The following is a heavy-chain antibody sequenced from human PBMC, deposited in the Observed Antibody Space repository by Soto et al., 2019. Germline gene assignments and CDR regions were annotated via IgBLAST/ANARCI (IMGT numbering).Heavy chain of an antibody. CDR1: GFTFSDYY. D-gene: IGHD6-13*01. CDR2: ISSSGSTI. CDR3: ARDVTPGYSSRNWFDP. Sequence: PGGSLRLSCAASGFTFSDYYMSWIRQAPGKGLEWVSYISSSGSTIYYADSVKGRFTISRDNAKNSLYLQMNSLRAEDTAVYYCARDVTPGYSSRNWFDPWGQGTLVTVSS. V-gene: IGHV3-11*01. J-gene: IGHJ5*02.